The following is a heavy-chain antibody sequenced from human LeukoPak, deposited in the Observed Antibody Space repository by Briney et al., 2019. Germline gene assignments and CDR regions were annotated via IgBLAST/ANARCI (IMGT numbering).Heavy chain of an antibody. CDR1: GYTFTSYG. V-gene: IGHV1-18*01. J-gene: IGHJ3*02. D-gene: IGHD2-2*01. CDR3: ARALSIVVVPAATSEGAFDI. Sequence: ASVKVSCKASGYTFTSYGISWVRQAPGQGLEWMGWTSAYNGNTNYAQKLQGRVTMTTDTSTSTAYMELRSLRSDDTAVYYCARALSIVVVPAATSEGAFDIWGQGTMVTVSS. CDR2: TSAYNGNT.